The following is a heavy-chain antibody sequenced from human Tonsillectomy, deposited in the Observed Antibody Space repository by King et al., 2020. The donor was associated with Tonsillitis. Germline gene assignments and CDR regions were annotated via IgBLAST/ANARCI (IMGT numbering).Heavy chain of an antibody. Sequence: VQLVESGGGVVQPGRSLRLSCAASGFTFSSYAMHWVRQAPGKGLEWVAVISYDGSDKYYADSVKGRFTISRDNSKNTLYLQMNSLRAGDTAVYYCARDPEKMATTLFDYWGQGTLVTVSS. J-gene: IGHJ4*02. CDR1: GFTFSSYA. D-gene: IGHD5-24*01. V-gene: IGHV3-30*04. CDR2: ISYDGSDK. CDR3: ARDPEKMATTLFDY.